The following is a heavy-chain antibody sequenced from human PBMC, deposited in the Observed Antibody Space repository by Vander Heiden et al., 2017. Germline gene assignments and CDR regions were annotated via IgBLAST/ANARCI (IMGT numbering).Heavy chain of an antibody. Sequence: QVQLVQSGAEVKKPGSSVTVSCKDSGGTFSSYAISWVRQATGQGLEWMGGIIPIFGTAKYAQKVQGRVTITADESTSTAYMELSSLRSEDTAVYYCARILYCSSTSCYEDFYGMDVWGQGTTVTVSS. J-gene: IGHJ6*02. CDR1: GGTFSSYA. CDR2: IIPIFGTA. CDR3: ARILYCSSTSCYEDFYGMDV. V-gene: IGHV1-69*01. D-gene: IGHD2-2*01.